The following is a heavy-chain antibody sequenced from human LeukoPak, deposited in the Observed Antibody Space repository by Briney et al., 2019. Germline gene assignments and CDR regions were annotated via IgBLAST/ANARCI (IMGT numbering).Heavy chain of an antibody. CDR2: IWNDGSHE. D-gene: IGHD3-10*01. CDR3: AKRDAKISGSDSFDI. CDR1: GFTFSKYG. J-gene: IGHJ3*02. V-gene: IGHV3-33*06. Sequence: HPGRSLRLSCAGSGFTFSKYGMHWVRQAPGKALEWVAVIWNDGSHENYADSVKGRFTISRDNSENTLYLQMSSPRAEDTVMYFCAKRDAKISGSDSFDIWGQGTMVTVFS.